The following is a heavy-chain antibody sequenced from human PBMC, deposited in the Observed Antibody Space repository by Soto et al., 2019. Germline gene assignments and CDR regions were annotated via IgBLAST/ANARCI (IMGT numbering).Heavy chain of an antibody. CDR3: ARDRDSSSWYPWFHP. CDR1: GGTFSSYA. D-gene: IGHD6-13*01. J-gene: IGHJ5*02. Sequence: ASVKVSCKASGGTFSSYAISWVRQAPGQGLEWMGGIIPIFGTANYAQKFQGRVTITADESTSTAYMELSSLRSEDTAVYYCARDRDSSSWYPWFHPWGQGTLVTVSS. V-gene: IGHV1-69*13. CDR2: IIPIFGTA.